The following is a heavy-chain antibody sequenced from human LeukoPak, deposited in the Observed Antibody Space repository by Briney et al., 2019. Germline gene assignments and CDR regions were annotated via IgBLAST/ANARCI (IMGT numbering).Heavy chain of an antibody. J-gene: IGHJ5*01. V-gene: IGHV2-5*02. D-gene: IGHD3-22*01. CDR3: AHRLDYYDSSGYRFDP. CDR1: GFSLSPSGVG. CDR2: IYWEDDT. Sequence: SGPTLVNPTQTLTLTCTFSGFSLSPSGVGVGWIRQPPGKALQWLALIYWEDDTRYSPSLKSKLTLTKDTYKNPVRLAMTIRDPVDTATYYCAHRLDYYDSSGYRFDPWGQGTLVTVS.